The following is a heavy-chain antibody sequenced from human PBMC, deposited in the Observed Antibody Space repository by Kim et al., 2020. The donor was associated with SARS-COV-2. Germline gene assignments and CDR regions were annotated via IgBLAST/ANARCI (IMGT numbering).Heavy chain of an antibody. D-gene: IGHD6-19*01. J-gene: IGHJ4*02. V-gene: IGHV3-33*05. CDR2: ISYDGSNK. CDR3: ARDLVAGTTDEFDY. Sequence: GGSLRLSCAASGFTFSSYGMHWVRQAPGKGLEWVAVISYDGSNKYYADSVKGRFTISRDNSKNTLYLQMNSLRAEDTAVYYCARDLVAGTTDEFDYWGQGTLVTVSS. CDR1: GFTFSSYG.